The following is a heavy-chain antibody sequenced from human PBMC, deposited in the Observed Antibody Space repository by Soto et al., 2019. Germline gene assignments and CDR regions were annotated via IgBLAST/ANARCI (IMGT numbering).Heavy chain of an antibody. V-gene: IGHV3-49*03. D-gene: IGHD2-21*01. CDR3: TRGPFRHVYYYYYMDV. Sequence: GGSLRLSCTASGFTFGDYAMSWFRQAPGKGLEWVGFIRSKAYGGTTEYAASVKGRFTISRDDSKSIAYLQMNSLKTEDTAVYYCTRGPFRHVYYYYYMDVWGKGTTVTVSS. CDR2: IRSKAYGGTT. J-gene: IGHJ6*03. CDR1: GFTFGDYA.